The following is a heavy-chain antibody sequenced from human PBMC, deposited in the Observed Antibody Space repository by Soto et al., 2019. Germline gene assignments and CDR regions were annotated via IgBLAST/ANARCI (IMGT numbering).Heavy chain of an antibody. D-gene: IGHD2-15*01. CDR1: GDSISSYY. CDR3: ARHRGGAGGRLDY. Sequence: SETLSLTCTVSGDSISSYYWSWVRQPPGKGLEWVGYISYSGSANYNPSLKSRVTITIATPENQFSLKLSSVTAADTAVYYCARHRGGAGGRLDYWGQGTLVTVSS. CDR2: ISYSGSA. J-gene: IGHJ4*02. V-gene: IGHV4-59*01.